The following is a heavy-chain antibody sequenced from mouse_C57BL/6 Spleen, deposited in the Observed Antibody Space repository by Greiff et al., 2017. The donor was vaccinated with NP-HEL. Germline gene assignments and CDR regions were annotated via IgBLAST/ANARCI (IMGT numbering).Heavy chain of an antibody. J-gene: IGHJ2*01. CDR1: GYTFTDYE. Sequence: VQLQQSGAELVRPGASVTLSCKASGYTFTDYEMHWVKQTPVHGLEWIGAIAPETGGTAYNQKFKGKAILTADKSSSTAYMELRSLTSEDSAVYYCTREGVYFDYWGQGTTRTVSS. CDR2: IAPETGGT. V-gene: IGHV1-15*01. CDR3: TREGVYFDY.